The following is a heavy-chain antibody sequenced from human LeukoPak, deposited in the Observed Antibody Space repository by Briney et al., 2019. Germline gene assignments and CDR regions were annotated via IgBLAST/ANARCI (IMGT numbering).Heavy chain of an antibody. D-gene: IGHD3-3*01. CDR1: GFTFSSYG. Sequence: GRSLRLSCAASGFTFSSYGMHWVRQAPGKGLEWVAVIWYDGSNKYYADSVKGRFTISRDNSKNTLYLQMNSLRAEDTAVYYCCRGPPVLPFLEWLSPYYYYGMDVWGQGTTVTVSS. CDR2: IWYDGSNK. CDR3: CRGPPVLPFLEWLSPYYYYGMDV. J-gene: IGHJ6*02. V-gene: IGHV3-33*01.